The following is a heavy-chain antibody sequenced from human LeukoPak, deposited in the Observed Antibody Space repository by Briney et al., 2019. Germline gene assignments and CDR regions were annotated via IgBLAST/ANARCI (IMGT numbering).Heavy chain of an antibody. CDR3: ARGWKESHSPYCMDV. D-gene: IGHD1-1*01. V-gene: IGHV3-33*05. Sequence: GGSLRLPCAASGFTFDAFGIQWVRQSPGKGLEWVAFISRDGINKTYADSLKGRFTISRDNSEETLYLQVDALRVEDAGVYICARGWKESHSPYCMDVWGRGTTVIVSS. CDR2: ISRDGINK. J-gene: IGHJ6*03. CDR1: GFTFDAFG.